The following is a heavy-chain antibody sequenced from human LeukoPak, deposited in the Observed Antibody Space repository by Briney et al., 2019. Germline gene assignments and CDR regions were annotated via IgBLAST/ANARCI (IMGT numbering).Heavy chain of an antibody. J-gene: IGHJ4*02. CDR2: ISYSGNP. Sequence: SETLSLTCTVSGASISSYYWSWIRQPPGKGLEWIGYISYSGNPNYNPSLKSRVIISADTSKNQFSLNLSSVTAADTAVYYCARVGHIVAAGTYDWWGQGTLVTVSS. CDR3: ARVGHIVAAGTYDW. CDR1: GASISSYY. D-gene: IGHD6-13*01. V-gene: IGHV4-59*08.